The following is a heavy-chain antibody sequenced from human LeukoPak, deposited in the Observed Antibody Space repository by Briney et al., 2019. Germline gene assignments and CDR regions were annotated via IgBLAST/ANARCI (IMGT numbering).Heavy chain of an antibody. CDR1: GGSITSYY. Sequence: PSETLSLTCTVSGGSITSYYWSWIRQPPGKGLEWVGNIYFSGTTNYNPSLKSRVTISVDTSKNQFSLKLSSVTAADTAVYYCARGVTGTTSGYYYMDVWGKGTTVTVSS. J-gene: IGHJ6*03. V-gene: IGHV4-59*08. CDR3: ARGVTGTTSGYYYMDV. CDR2: IYFSGTT. D-gene: IGHD1-7*01.